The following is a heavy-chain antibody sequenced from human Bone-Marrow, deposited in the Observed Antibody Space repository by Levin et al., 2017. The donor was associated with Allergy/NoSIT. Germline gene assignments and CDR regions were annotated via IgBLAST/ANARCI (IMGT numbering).Heavy chain of an antibody. V-gene: IGHV3-23*01. CDR1: GFTFSSYA. Sequence: GESLKISCAASGFTFSSYAMSWVRQAPGKGLEWVSAISGSGGSTYYADSVKGRFTISRDNSKNTLYLQMNSLRAEDTAVYYCAKGEYVRYYGMDVWCQGTTVTVSS. D-gene: IGHD2/OR15-2a*01. J-gene: IGHJ6*02. CDR2: ISGSGGST. CDR3: AKGEYVRYYGMDV.